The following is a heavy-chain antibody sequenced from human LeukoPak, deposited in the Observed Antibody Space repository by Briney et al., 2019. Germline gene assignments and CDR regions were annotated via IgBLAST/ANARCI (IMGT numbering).Heavy chain of an antibody. Sequence: ASVKVSFKASGYPFSAHFLNWVRQAPGQGLEWMGNIDTTTGNPRYAQDFTGRFVFSLDTSVSTAYLQITSLKADDTAAYYCVRGTPTPGMDYWGQGTQVTVSS. CDR2: IDTTTGNP. J-gene: IGHJ4*02. V-gene: IGHV7-4-1*02. D-gene: IGHD3-10*01. CDR3: VRGTPTPGMDY. CDR1: GYPFSAHF.